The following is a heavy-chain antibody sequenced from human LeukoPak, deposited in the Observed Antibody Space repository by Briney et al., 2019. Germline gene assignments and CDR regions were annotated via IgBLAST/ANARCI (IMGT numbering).Heavy chain of an antibody. CDR2: IIPIFGTA. Sequence: SVKVSCKASGGTFSSYAISWVRQAPGQGLEWMGGIIPIFGTANYAQKFQGRVTITTDESTSTAYMELSSLRSEDTAVYYCARDWSQGGPAWFDPWGQGTLVTVSS. CDR3: ARDWSQGGPAWFDP. CDR1: GGTFSSYA. J-gene: IGHJ5*02. V-gene: IGHV1-69*05. D-gene: IGHD3-16*01.